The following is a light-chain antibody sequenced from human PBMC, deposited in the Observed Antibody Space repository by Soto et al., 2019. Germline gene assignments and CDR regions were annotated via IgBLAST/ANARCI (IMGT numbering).Light chain of an antibody. CDR3: QQYNTFPWT. J-gene: IGKJ1*01. CDR1: QSISDW. V-gene: IGKV1-5*01. CDR2: DAS. Sequence: DIQMTHSPSTLSVSVGDRVTFTCRASQSISDWLAWYQQKPGKGPRLLIYDASSLESGVPSRFSGSGSGTEFTLTISSLQPDDFAIYYCQQYNTFPWTFGQGTKVDIK.